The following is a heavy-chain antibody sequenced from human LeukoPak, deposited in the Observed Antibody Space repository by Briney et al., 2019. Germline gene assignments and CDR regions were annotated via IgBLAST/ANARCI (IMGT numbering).Heavy chain of an antibody. CDR1: GASISSSSYF. V-gene: IGHV4-39*01. CDR3: ARPLDTSLANPFDI. CDR2: VYYSGRT. D-gene: IGHD3-16*01. J-gene: IGHJ3*02. Sequence: SETLSLTCTVSGASISSSSYFWGCIRQSPGKGLEYIGSVYYSGRTYYNPSLKSRVTISLDTSTNQFSLRLTSVTAADTAVYYCARPLDTSLANPFDIWGHGTMVTVSS.